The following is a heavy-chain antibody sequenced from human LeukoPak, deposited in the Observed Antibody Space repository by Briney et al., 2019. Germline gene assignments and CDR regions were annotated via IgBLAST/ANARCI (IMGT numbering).Heavy chain of an antibody. CDR1: GGSISSGNYY. J-gene: IGHJ5*02. V-gene: IGHV4-61*02. D-gene: IGHD2-15*01. Sequence: SETLSLTRTVSGGSISSGNYYWSWIRQPAGKGLEWIGRFHTSGSTNYNPSLKSRVTISVDTSKNQFSLKLSSVTAADTAVYFCARVDGSCSGGSCPSGNWFDPWGQGTLVTVSS. CDR2: FHTSGST. CDR3: ARVDGSCSGGSCPSGNWFDP.